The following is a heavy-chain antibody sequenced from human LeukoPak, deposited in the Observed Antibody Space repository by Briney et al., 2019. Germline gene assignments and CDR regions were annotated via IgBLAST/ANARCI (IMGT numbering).Heavy chain of an antibody. V-gene: IGHV4-39*01. Sequence: SETLSLTCTVSGGSISSSSYYWGWIRQPPGKGLEWIGSIYYSGSTYYNPSLKSRVTISVDTSKNQFSLKLSSVTAADTAVYYCARVQGIAVAELDYWGQGTLVTVSS. CDR3: ARVQGIAVAELDY. CDR2: IYYSGST. J-gene: IGHJ4*02. CDR1: GGSISSSSYY. D-gene: IGHD6-19*01.